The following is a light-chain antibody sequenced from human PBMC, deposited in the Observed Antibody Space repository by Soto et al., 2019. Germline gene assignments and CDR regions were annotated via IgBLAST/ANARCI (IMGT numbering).Light chain of an antibody. CDR2: DAS. CDR3: QQRSKWPPVIT. CDR1: QTFSSH. V-gene: IGKV3-11*01. J-gene: IGKJ5*01. Sequence: EIVLTQSPATLSLSPGERATLSCRASQTFSSHLAWYQQKPGQAPRLLIYDASKRATGIPARFSGRGSGTDFTLTISSLEPEDFAVDDCQQRSKWPPVITFGQGTRLEIK.